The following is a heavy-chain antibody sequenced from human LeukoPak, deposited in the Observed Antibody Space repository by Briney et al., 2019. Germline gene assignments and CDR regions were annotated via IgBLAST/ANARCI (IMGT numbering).Heavy chain of an antibody. CDR2: INPNSGGT. CDR3: ARGRSQTGLDAFDI. D-gene: IGHD7-27*01. Sequence: ASVKVSCKASGYTFTGYYMHWVRQAPGQGLEWVGWINPNSGGTNYAQKFQGWVTMTRDTSISTAYMELSRLRSDDTAVYYCARGRSQTGLDAFDIWGQGTMVTVSS. J-gene: IGHJ3*02. V-gene: IGHV1-2*04. CDR1: GYTFTGYY.